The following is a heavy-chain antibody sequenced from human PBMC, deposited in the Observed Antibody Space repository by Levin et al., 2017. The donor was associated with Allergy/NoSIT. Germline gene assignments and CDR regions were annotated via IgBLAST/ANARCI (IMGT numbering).Heavy chain of an antibody. Sequence: GGSLRLSCAASGFTFDNFGLHWVRQAPGKGLEWLAVIWSDGSKQFYADSVRGRFTVSRDNSKNTLFLQMNSLSAEDTAVYYCARDRRFTTTGWFYFDSWGQGTLVTVSS. J-gene: IGHJ4*02. D-gene: IGHD6-19*01. CDR3: ARDRRFTTTGWFYFDS. CDR2: IWSDGSKQ. CDR1: GFTFDNFG. V-gene: IGHV3-33*01.